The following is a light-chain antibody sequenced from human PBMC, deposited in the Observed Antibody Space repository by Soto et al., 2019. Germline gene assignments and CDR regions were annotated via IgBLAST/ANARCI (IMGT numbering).Light chain of an antibody. CDR3: QQSYSTPRT. Sequence: IQMTQSPSSLSASVEDRVIITCRASQSISNHLNWYQQKPGKAPKLLIYAASSLQSGVPSRFSGSGSGTDFTLTISSLQPEDFATYYCQQSYSTPRTVGQGTKVDIK. V-gene: IGKV1-39*01. CDR1: QSISNH. J-gene: IGKJ1*01. CDR2: AAS.